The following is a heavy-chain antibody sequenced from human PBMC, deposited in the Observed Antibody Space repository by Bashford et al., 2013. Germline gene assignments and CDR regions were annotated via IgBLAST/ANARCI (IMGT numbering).Heavy chain of an antibody. CDR2: IRAYNGNT. CDR1: GYTFTSYD. J-gene: IGHJ6*02. D-gene: IGHD4-17*01. CDR3: ARVPASYGDHEPYYYYYGMDV. V-gene: IGHV1-18*01. Sequence: ASVKVSCKASGYTFTSYDISWVRQAPGQGLEWMGWIRAYNGNTNYARKLQARVTMTTDTSTSTAYMELRSLRSDDTAVYYCARVPASYGDHEPYYYYYGMDVWGQGTTVTVSS.